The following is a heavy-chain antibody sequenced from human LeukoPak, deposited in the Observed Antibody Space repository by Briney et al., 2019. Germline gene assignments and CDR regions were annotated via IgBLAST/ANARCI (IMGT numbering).Heavy chain of an antibody. CDR2: ISTYSADT. D-gene: IGHD3-9*01. J-gene: IGHJ4*02. CDR1: GYTFNSYG. CDR3: ARDPGQYYDILTGYYTTYCFDY. V-gene: IGHV1-18*01. Sequence: GASVKVSCKASGYTFNSYGLTWVRQAPGQGLEWMGWISTYSADTDYAQKFQGRVTMTTETSTGTAYMELRSLISDDTAVYYCARDPGQYYDILTGYYTTYCFDYWGQGTLVTVSS.